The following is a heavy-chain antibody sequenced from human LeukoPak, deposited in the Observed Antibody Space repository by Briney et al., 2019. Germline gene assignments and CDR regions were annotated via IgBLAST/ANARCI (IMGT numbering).Heavy chain of an antibody. V-gene: IGHV3-15*01. Sequence: GGSLRLSCAASGFTFSSYAMSWVRQAPGKGLEWVGRIKSKTDGGTTDYAAPVKGRFTISRDDSKNTLYLQMNSLKTEDTAVYYCTTTYYDFWSGYSSRGRYYYGMDVWGQGTTVTVSS. CDR2: IKSKTDGGTT. CDR1: GFTFSSYA. D-gene: IGHD3-3*01. J-gene: IGHJ6*02. CDR3: TTTYYDFWSGYSSRGRYYYGMDV.